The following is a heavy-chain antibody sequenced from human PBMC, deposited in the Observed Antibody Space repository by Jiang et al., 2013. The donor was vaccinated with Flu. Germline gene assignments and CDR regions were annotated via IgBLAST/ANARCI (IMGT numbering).Heavy chain of an antibody. CDR1: GYTFTGYY. CDR3: ARATKDQYYDFWSGFSNWFDP. V-gene: IGHV1-2*02. Sequence: SGAEVKKPGASVKVSCKASGYTFTGYYMHWVRQAPGQGLEWMGWINPNSGGTNYAQKFQGRVTMTRDTSISTAYMELSRLRSDDTAVYYCARATKDQYYDFWSGFSNWFDPWGQGTLVTVSS. CDR2: INPNSGGT. D-gene: IGHD3-3*01. J-gene: IGHJ5*02.